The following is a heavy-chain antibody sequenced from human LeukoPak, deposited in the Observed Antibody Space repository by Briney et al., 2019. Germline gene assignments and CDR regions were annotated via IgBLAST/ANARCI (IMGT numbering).Heavy chain of an antibody. V-gene: IGHV3-66*01. J-gene: IGHJ4*02. CDR2: IYGGVNT. CDR1: GFTVSSNY. D-gene: IGHD1-1*01. CDR3: AKSPKTGFLFDY. Sequence: GGSLRLSCAASGFTVSSNYMSWVRQAPGKGLEWVSVIYGGVNTVYADSVQDRFTISRDNSKNTLYLQTSSLRAEDTAVYYCAKSPKTGFLFDYWGKGTLVTVSS.